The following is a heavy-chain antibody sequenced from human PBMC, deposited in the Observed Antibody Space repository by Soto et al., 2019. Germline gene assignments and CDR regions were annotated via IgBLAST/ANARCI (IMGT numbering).Heavy chain of an antibody. V-gene: IGHV4-31*03. CDR1: GGSISSGGYY. CDR3: AREDWAYRHFDY. CDR2: IYYSGST. Sequence: TLSLTCTVSGGSISSGGYYWSWIRQHPGKGLEWIGYIYYSGSTYYNPSLKSRVTISVDTSKNQFSLKLSSVTAADTAVYYCAREDWAYRHFDYWGQGTLVTVSS. J-gene: IGHJ4*02. D-gene: IGHD3-9*01.